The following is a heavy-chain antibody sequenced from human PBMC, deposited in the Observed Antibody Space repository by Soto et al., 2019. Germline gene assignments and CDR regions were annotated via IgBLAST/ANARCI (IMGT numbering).Heavy chain of an antibody. D-gene: IGHD3-9*01. J-gene: IGHJ6*02. V-gene: IGHV3-23*01. CDR1: GFTFSSYA. Sequence: GGSLRLSCAASGFTFSSYAMSWVRQAPGKGLEWVSAISGSGGSTYYADSVKGRFTISRDNSKNTPYLQMNSLRAEDTAVYYCARDDYDILTGPGGYYYYGMDVWGQGTTVTVSS. CDR3: ARDDYDILTGPGGYYYYGMDV. CDR2: ISGSGGST.